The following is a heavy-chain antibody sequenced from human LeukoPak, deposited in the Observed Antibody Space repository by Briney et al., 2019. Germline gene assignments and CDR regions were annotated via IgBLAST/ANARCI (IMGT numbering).Heavy chain of an antibody. CDR1: DYTFTNYG. CDR2: ISAYNGNT. Sequence: ASVKISCKASDYTFTNYGFSWVRQAPGQGLEWMGWISAYNGNTNYAQKLQGRVTMTTDTSTTTAYMELRSLRSDDTAVYYCARDGGYYYGMDVWGKGTTVIVSS. D-gene: IGHD3-3*01. J-gene: IGHJ6*04. V-gene: IGHV1-18*04. CDR3: ARDGGYYYGMDV.